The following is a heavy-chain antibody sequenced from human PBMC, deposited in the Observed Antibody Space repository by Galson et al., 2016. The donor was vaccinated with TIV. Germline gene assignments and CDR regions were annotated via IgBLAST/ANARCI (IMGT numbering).Heavy chain of an antibody. CDR1: SYSIKGGYY. Sequence: SETLSLTCVVSSYSIKGGYYWGWVRQPPGKGLQWIGSIYESGTTYSNPSLKSRLTLSVDTSKNEFSLKLSSVTAADTAVYYCMREGSTVTKHHYFGMDVWGQGNSVTVSS. V-gene: IGHV4-38-2*02. D-gene: IGHD4-17*01. J-gene: IGHJ6*02. CDR3: MREGSTVTKHHYFGMDV. CDR2: IYESGTT.